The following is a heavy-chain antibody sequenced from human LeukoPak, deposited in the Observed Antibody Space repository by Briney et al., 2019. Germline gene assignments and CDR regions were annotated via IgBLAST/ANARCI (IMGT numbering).Heavy chain of an antibody. D-gene: IGHD4-17*01. CDR1: GFTFSSYS. CDR3: ARHAGTTVTPMDY. CDR2: ISSSSSYI. Sequence: GGSLRLSCAASGFTFSSYSMNWVRQAPGKGLEWVSSISSSSSYIYYADSVKGRFTISRDNARNSLYLQMNSLRAEDTAIYYCARHAGTTVTPMDYWGQGTLVTVSS. V-gene: IGHV3-21*01. J-gene: IGHJ4*02.